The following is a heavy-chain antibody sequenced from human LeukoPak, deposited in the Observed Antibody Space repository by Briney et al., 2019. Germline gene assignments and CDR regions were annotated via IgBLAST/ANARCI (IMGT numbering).Heavy chain of an antibody. CDR2: ISGGGGTT. CDR1: ELTFVGIA. CDR3: AKTDLTTGPYDY. Sequence: GGSLGFSVAAFELTFVGIALNWFGQAPGKGLEWFSAISGGGGTTYYADSVKGRFTSSRDNSKNTLYLQMNSLRAEDSAVYYCAKTDLTTGPYDYWGQGTLVTVSS. V-gene: IGHV3-23*01. J-gene: IGHJ4*02. D-gene: IGHD4-17*01.